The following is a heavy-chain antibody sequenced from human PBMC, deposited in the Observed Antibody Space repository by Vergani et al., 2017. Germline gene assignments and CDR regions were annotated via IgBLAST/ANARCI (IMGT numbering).Heavy chain of an antibody. D-gene: IGHD3-16*01. CDR2: IHTNGVI. J-gene: IGHJ3*02. CDR1: GASVSRGTYY. CDR3: ARGNPYVDFDI. V-gene: IGHV4-61*02. Sequence: QVQLQDSGPGLLKPSQTLSLTCTVSGASVSRGTYYWSWLRQPAGKRLEWIGRIHTNGVIHYNPSLNSRATISVDTSRNQISLNLTSVTATDTAIYFCARGNPYVDFDIWGQGTMITVSS.